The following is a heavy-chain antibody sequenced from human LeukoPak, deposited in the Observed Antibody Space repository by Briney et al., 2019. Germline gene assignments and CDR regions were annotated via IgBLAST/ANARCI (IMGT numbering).Heavy chain of an antibody. CDR2: IN. V-gene: IGHV3-15*01. J-gene: IGHJ4*02. Sequence: GSLRLSCAASGFTFTNAWMSWVRQAPGKGLEWVGRINDYAAPVKGRFIISRDDSKNTLYLQMNSLKTEDTAVYYCTTEPLGYRYFDYRGQGTLVTVSS. CDR3: TTEPLGYRYFDY. D-gene: IGHD5-12*01. CDR1: GFTFTNAW.